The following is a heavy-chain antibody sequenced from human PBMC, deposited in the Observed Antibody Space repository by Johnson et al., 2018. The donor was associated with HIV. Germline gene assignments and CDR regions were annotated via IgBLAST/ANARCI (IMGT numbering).Heavy chain of an antibody. CDR2: ISYDGSNK. CDR3: ARPYSESIYAAFSL. D-gene: IGHD4-11*01. V-gene: IGHV3-30-3*01. J-gene: IGHJ3*01. CDR1: GFTFSSYA. Sequence: QVQLVESGGGLIQPGGSLRLSCAASGFTFSSYAMHWVRQAPGKGLEWVAVISYDGSNKYYADSVKGRFTISRDNSKNTLYLQMNSLRAEDTAVYYCARPYSESIYAAFSLWGQGTMVTVSS.